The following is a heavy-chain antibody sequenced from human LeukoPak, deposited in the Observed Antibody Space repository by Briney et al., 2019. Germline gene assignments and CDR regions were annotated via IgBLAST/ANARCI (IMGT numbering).Heavy chain of an antibody. Sequence: GRSLRLSCAASGFTFGSYGMHWVRQAPGKGLEWVAVISYDGSNKYYADSVKGRFTISRDNSKNTLYLQMNSLRAEDTAVYYCAKGRDWQWLYYFDYWGQGTLVTVSS. CDR3: AKGRDWQWLYYFDY. CDR1: GFTFGSYG. V-gene: IGHV3-30*18. D-gene: IGHD6-19*01. CDR2: ISYDGSNK. J-gene: IGHJ4*02.